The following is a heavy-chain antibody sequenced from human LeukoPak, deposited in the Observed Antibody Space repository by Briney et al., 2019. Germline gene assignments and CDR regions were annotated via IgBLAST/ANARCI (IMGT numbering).Heavy chain of an antibody. D-gene: IGHD6-19*01. CDR1: GFTFSSYA. CDR2: ISSNVGST. CDR3: ARDRLRTGYSSGLNWYSDL. Sequence: GGSLRLSCAASGFTFSSYAMHWVRQAPGKGLEYVSAISSNVGSTYYANSVKGRFTISRDNSKNTLYLQMGSLRAEDMAVYYCARDRLRTGYSSGLNWYSDLWGRGTLVTVSS. V-gene: IGHV3-64*01. J-gene: IGHJ2*01.